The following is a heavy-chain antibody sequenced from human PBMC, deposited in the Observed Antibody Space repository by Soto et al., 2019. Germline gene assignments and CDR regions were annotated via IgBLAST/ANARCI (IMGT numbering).Heavy chain of an antibody. J-gene: IGHJ6*03. CDR1: GFTFSSYA. D-gene: IGHD3-3*01. V-gene: IGHV3-23*01. CDR3: AGRDFWSGKPLGDYYYMDV. Sequence: GGSLRLSCAASGFTFSSYAMSWVRQAPGKGLEWVSAISGSGGSTYYADSVKGRFTISRDNSKNTLYLQMNSLRAEDTAVYYCAGRDFWSGKPLGDYYYMDVWGKGTTVTVSS. CDR2: ISGSGGST.